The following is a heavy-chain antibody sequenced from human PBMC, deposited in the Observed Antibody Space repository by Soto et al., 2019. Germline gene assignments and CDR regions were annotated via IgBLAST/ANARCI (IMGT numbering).Heavy chain of an antibody. CDR1: GFTFTRYS. Sequence: LRLSCAASGFTFTRYSMNWVRQAPGKGLEWVSSISSTTNYIYYGDSMKGRFTISRDNAKNSLYLEMNSLRAEDTAVYYCARESEDLTSNFDCWGQGTLVTVSS. CDR2: ISSTTNYI. V-gene: IGHV3-21*06. CDR3: ARESEDLTSNFDC. J-gene: IGHJ4*02.